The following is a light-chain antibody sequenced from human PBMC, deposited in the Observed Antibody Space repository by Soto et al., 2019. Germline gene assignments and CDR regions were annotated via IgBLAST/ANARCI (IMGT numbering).Light chain of an antibody. CDR3: QQYHNWPFT. Sequence: EIVMTHSPASLSVCPWEIVTLSCRAGQGVTTNFAWYQQKSGQSPRLLIYDVSTRATGVPARFSGTGSETDFTLTISGLQSEDFAVYYCQQYHNWPFTFGQGTRLEIK. J-gene: IGKJ5*01. CDR2: DVS. V-gene: IGKV3-15*01. CDR1: QGVTTN.